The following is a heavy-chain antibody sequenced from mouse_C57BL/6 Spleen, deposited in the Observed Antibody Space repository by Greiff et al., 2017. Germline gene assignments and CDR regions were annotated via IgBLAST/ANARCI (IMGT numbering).Heavy chain of an antibody. CDR3: ARDWEKAMDY. V-gene: IGHV5-17*01. Sequence: EVKLEESGGGLVKPGGSLKLSCAASGFTFSDYGMHWVRQAPEKGLEWVAYISSGSSTIYYADTVKGRFTISRDNAKNTLFLQMTSLRSEDTAMYYCARDWEKAMDYWGQGTSVTVSP. CDR2: ISSGSSTI. CDR1: GFTFSDYG. D-gene: IGHD4-1*01. J-gene: IGHJ4*01.